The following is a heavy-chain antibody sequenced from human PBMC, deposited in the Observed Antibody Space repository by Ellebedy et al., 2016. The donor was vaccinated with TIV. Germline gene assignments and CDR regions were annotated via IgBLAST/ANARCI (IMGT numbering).Heavy chain of an antibody. CDR3: ARSFKGALCSGGSCYLPGS. CDR2: ISSNSGNK. D-gene: IGHD2-15*01. Sequence: GESLKISCAASGFTFSSYNMNWVRQAPGKGLEWVSSISSNSGNKYCADSVEGRLPISRDNARNSLYLQMNSLRAEDTAVYYCARSFKGALCSGGSCYLPGSWGQGTLVTVSS. CDR1: GFTFSSYN. J-gene: IGHJ4*02. V-gene: IGHV3-21*01.